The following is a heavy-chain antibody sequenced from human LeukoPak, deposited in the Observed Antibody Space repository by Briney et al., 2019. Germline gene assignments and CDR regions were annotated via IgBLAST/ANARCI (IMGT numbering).Heavy chain of an antibody. D-gene: IGHD3-22*01. J-gene: IGHJ4*02. CDR2: ISYDGSNK. CDR3: ARGFRYYYDSSGYSSLYFDY. V-gene: IGHV3-30*19. CDR1: GFTLSDYV. Sequence: GGSLRLSCSASGFTLSDYVMHWVRQAPGKGLEWVAVISYDGSNKYYADSVKGRFTISRDNSKNTLYLQMNSLRAEDTAVYYCARGFRYYYDSSGYSSLYFDYWGQGTLVTVSS.